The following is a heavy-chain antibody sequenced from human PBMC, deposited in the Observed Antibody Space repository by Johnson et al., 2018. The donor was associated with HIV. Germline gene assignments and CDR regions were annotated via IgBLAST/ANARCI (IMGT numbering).Heavy chain of an antibody. V-gene: IGHV3-20*04. J-gene: IGHJ3*01. CDR2: INWNGGRT. CDR3: VRGGLGYQNFHDPFDV. CDR1: GFRFDDYG. D-gene: IGHD3-16*02. Sequence: MQLVESGGGVVRPGGSLRLSCAVAGFRFDDYGMSWVRQAPGKGLEWISTINWNGGRTGYVDCLKGRFTISRDNAKNSLYLQMDSLRPEDTALYYCVRGGLGYQNFHDPFDVWGQGTVVTVSS.